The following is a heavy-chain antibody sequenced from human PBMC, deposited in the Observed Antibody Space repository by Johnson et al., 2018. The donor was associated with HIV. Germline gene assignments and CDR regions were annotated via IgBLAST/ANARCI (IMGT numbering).Heavy chain of an antibody. D-gene: IGHD3-10*01. CDR2: ISLDGSNK. Sequence: QVQLVESGGGVVRPGGSLRLSCAASGFTFSNYAMHWVRQAPGKGLEWVSVISLDGSNKYYADSVKGRFTISRDNSKNTLYLQMNSLRAEDTAVYYCAKVPRGVTAGGAFDIWGQGTMVTVSS. J-gene: IGHJ3*02. CDR3: AKVPRGVTAGGAFDI. V-gene: IGHV3-30*04. CDR1: GFTFSNYA.